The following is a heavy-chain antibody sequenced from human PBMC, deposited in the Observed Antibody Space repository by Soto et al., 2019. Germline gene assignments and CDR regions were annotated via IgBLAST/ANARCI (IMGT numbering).Heavy chain of an antibody. CDR2: ISYDGSNK. V-gene: IGHV3-30*18. D-gene: IGHD6-25*01. CDR1: GFTFSSYG. J-gene: IGHJ6*02. CDR3: AKDKAAMNYGMDV. Sequence: PEGSLRLSCAASGFTFSSYGMHWVRQAPGKGLEWVAVISYDGSNKYYADSVQGRFTISRDNSKNTLYLQMNSLRAEDTAVYYCAKDKAAMNYGMDVWGQVTPGTVSS.